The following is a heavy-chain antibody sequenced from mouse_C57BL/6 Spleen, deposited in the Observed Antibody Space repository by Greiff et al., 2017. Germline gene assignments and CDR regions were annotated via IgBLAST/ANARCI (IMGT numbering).Heavy chain of an antibody. CDR1: GIDFSRYW. CDR2: INPDSSTI. J-gene: IGHJ1*03. V-gene: IGHV4-1*01. Sequence: EVKLLESGGGLVQPGGSLKLSCAASGIDFSRYWMSWVRRAPGKGLEWIGEINPDSSTINYAPSLKDKFIISRDNAKNTLYLQMSKVRSEDTALYYCARPRYYGSSHWYFDVWGTGTTVTVSS. CDR3: ARPRYYGSSHWYFDV. D-gene: IGHD1-1*01.